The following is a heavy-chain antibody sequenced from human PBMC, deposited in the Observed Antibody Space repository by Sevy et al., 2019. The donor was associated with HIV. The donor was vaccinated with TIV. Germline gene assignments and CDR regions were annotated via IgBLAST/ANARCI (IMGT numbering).Heavy chain of an antibody. CDR3: TTAIAVAGYYYYYGLDV. D-gene: IGHD6-19*01. CDR2: IKRKTDGGTT. CDR1: GFTFSNAW. J-gene: IGHJ6*02. V-gene: IGHV3-15*01. Sequence: GGSLRLSCAASGFTFSNAWMSWVRQAPGKGLEWVGRIKRKTDGGTTNYSAPGKGRFTISRDDSKNTLYLQMNSLKTEDTAVYYCTTAIAVAGYYYYYGLDVWGQGTTVTVSS.